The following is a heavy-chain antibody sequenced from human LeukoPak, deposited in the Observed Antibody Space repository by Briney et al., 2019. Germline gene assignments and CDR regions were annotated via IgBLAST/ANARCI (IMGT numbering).Heavy chain of an antibody. CDR1: GGSISSYY. Sequence: HPSETLSLTCTVSGGSISSYYWSWIRQPPGKGLEWIGSIYYSGNTYYSASLKSQVSISIDTSKNQFSLKLTSVTAADTAVYYCARQTGSGLFILPGGQGTLVTVSS. V-gene: IGHV4-59*04. D-gene: IGHD3/OR15-3a*01. J-gene: IGHJ4*02. CDR3: ARQTGSGLFILP. CDR2: IYYSGNT.